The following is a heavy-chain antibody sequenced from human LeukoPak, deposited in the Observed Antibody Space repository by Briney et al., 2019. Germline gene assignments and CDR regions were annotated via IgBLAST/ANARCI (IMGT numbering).Heavy chain of an antibody. CDR2: ISYDGSNK. Sequence: GGSLRLSCAASGLTFSSYAMHWVRQAPGKGLEWVAVISYDGSNKYYADSVKGRFTISRDNSKNTLYLQMNSLRAEDTAVYYCARDRSSGGNPPYCYGMDVWGQGTTVTVSS. D-gene: IGHD4-23*01. CDR3: ARDRSSGGNPPYCYGMDV. CDR1: GLTFSSYA. V-gene: IGHV3-30-3*01. J-gene: IGHJ6*02.